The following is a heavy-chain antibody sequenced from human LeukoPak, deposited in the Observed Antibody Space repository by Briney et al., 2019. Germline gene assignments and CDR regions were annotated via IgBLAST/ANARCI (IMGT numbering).Heavy chain of an antibody. V-gene: IGHV4-39*07. CDR2: IYYSGST. Sequence: SETLSLTCTVSGGSISSSSYYWGWIRQPPGKGLEWIGSIYYSGSTYYNPSLKSRVTISVDTSKNQFSLKLSSVTAADTAVYYCAGDGYNSGIFDYWGQGTLVTVSP. D-gene: IGHD5-24*01. CDR3: AGDGYNSGIFDY. J-gene: IGHJ4*02. CDR1: GGSISSSSYY.